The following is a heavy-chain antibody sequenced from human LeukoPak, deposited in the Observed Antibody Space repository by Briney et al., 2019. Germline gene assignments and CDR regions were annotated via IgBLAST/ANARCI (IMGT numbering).Heavy chain of an antibody. D-gene: IGHD2-15*01. Sequence: PGGSLRLSCAVSGFTFDSYAMRWVRQAPGKGLEWVSSISGVGGSTYYADSVKGRFTISRDNSKNTLYLQMNSLRAEDTAVYYCAKDYSNLDYWGQGTLVTVSS. J-gene: IGHJ4*02. V-gene: IGHV3-23*01. CDR2: ISGVGGST. CDR3: AKDYSNLDY. CDR1: GFTFDSYA.